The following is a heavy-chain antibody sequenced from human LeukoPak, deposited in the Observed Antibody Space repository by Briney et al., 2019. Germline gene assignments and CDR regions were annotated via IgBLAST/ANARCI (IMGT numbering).Heavy chain of an antibody. CDR1: GFSFNNYG. J-gene: IGHJ6*02. CDR2: IIYDGYYK. V-gene: IGHV3-30*18. Sequence: PGGSLRLSCAASGFSFNNYGMHWVRQAPGKGLEWVGLIIYDGYYKYYADSVKGRFTISRGDSKNTLYLQVNSLRAEDTAVYYCAKDLITMVRGSAMDVWGQGTTVTVSS. D-gene: IGHD3-10*01. CDR3: AKDLITMVRGSAMDV.